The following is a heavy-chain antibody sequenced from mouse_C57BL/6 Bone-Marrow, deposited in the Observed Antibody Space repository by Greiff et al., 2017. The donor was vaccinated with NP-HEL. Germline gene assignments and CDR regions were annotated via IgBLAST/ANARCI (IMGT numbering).Heavy chain of an antibody. CDR1: GYTFTSYG. J-gene: IGHJ2*01. CDR2: IYPRSGNT. CDR3: AYDYGSSYEKYYFDY. D-gene: IGHD1-1*01. V-gene: IGHV1-81*01. Sequence: LQESGAELARPGASVKLSCKASGYTFTSYGISWVKQRTGQGLEWIGEIYPRSGNTYYNEKFKGKATLTADTSSSTAYMELRSLTSEDSAVYFCAYDYGSSYEKYYFDYWGQGTTLTVSS.